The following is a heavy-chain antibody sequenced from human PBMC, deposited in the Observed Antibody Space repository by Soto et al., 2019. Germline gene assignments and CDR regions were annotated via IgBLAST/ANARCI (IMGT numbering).Heavy chain of an antibody. J-gene: IGHJ5*02. D-gene: IGHD2-2*02. CDR2: INHSGST. CDR3: ARGLRYCSSTSCYTGRSSNWFDP. Sequence: SLTCAVYGGSFSCYYWSWIRQPPGKGLEWIGEINHSGSTNYNPSLKSRVTISVDTSKNQFSLKLSSVTAADTAVYYCARGLRYCSSTSCYTGRSSNWFDPWGQGTLVTVSS. CDR1: GGSFSCYY. V-gene: IGHV4-34*01.